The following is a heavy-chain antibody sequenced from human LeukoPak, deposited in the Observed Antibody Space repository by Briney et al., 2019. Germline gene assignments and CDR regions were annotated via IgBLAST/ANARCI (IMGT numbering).Heavy chain of an antibody. V-gene: IGHV3-48*01. CDR3: ARADSAYYYAQDY. D-gene: IGHD3-22*01. CDR2: ISGRSSII. CDR1: GFTFSTYS. J-gene: IGHJ4*02. Sequence: GGSLRLSCVVSGFTFSTYSMNWVRQAPGKGLEWVSYISGRSSIIYYANSVKGRFTISRDSAKNSLYLQLNSLRAEDTAVYYCARADSAYYYAQDYWGQGTLVTVSS.